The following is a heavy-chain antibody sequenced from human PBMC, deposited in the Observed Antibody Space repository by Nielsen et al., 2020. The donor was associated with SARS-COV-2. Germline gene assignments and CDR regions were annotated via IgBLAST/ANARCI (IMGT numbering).Heavy chain of an antibody. CDR3: ARGDIAVVPAAMFRGDDAFDI. Sequence: SETLSLTCTVSGGSHSSRNYYWGWIRQPPGKGLEWIGTIYYSGSVSYNPSLRSRVTISVDTSKKHFSLKLTSVTAADTAVYFCARGDIAVVPAAMFRGDDAFDIWGQGTMVRVSS. J-gene: IGHJ3*02. CDR1: GGSHSSRNYY. CDR2: IYYSGSV. D-gene: IGHD2-2*01. V-gene: IGHV4-39*02.